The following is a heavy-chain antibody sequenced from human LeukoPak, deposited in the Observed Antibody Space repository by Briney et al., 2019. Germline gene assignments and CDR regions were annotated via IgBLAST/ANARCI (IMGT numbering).Heavy chain of an antibody. CDR3: ARGRSSGWYNNWFDP. CDR1: GGSFSGYY. J-gene: IGHJ5*02. CDR2: INHSGGT. V-gene: IGHV4-34*01. D-gene: IGHD6-19*01. Sequence: SETLSLTCAVYGGSFSGYYWSWIRQPPGKGLEWIGEINHSGGTNYNPSLKSRVTISVDTSKNQFSLKLSSVTAADTAVYYCARGRSSGWYNNWFDPWGQGTLVTVSS.